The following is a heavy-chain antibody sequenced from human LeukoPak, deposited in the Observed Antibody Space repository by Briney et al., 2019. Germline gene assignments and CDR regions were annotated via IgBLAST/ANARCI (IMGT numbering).Heavy chain of an antibody. D-gene: IGHD5-18*01. Sequence: GESLRLSCAASGFSFSSHGMSWVRQAPGKGLEWVSGIIGGAGGTYYADSVKGRFTISRDNSKNTMYLQMNSLRAEDTAVYYCAKRIQSAMAMGYWGQGTLVTVSS. J-gene: IGHJ4*02. CDR1: GFSFSSHG. CDR2: IIGGAGGT. V-gene: IGHV3-23*01. CDR3: AKRIQSAMAMGY.